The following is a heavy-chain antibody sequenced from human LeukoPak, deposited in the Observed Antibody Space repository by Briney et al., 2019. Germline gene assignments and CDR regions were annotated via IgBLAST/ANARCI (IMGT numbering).Heavy chain of an antibody. V-gene: IGHV3-15*01. CDR1: QFTFINAW. Sequence: PAGSLRLSCTVSQFTFINAWMSWVRQAPGKGPEWVGRIKTKPDGGTTHYAAPVKGRFTISRDDSKNTLYLHMNSLKSEDTAVYYCTTDSFWNYFDYWGQGTLVTVSS. CDR3: TTDSFWNYFDY. D-gene: IGHD1-1*01. CDR2: IKTKPDGGTT. J-gene: IGHJ4*02.